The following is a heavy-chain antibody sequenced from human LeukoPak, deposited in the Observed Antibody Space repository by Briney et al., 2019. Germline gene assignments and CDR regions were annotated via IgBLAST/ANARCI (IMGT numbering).Heavy chain of an antibody. D-gene: IGHD2-2*01. CDR1: GFTFSNYA. J-gene: IGHJ4*02. CDR3: EKGFSIVVVPAAMSY. CDR2: ISGSGGRT. Sequence: GGSLRLSCAASGFTFSNYAMTWVRQAPGKGLEWVSGISGSGGRTYYADSVKGRFTISRDNSKNTLYLQMNSLRAEDTAVYYCEKGFSIVVVPAAMSYWGQGTLVTVSS. V-gene: IGHV3-23*01.